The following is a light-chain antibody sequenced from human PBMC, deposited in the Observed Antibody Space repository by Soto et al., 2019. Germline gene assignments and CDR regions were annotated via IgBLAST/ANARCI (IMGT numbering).Light chain of an antibody. CDR1: SSDVGGYNY. Sequence: QSVLTQPRSVSGSPGQSVTISCTGTSSDVGGYNYVSWYQQHPGKAPKLMIYDVSKWPSGVPDRFSGSKSGNTASLTISGLQAEDEADYYCCSYAGSYTIYVFGTGTKVTV. J-gene: IGLJ1*01. CDR3: CSYAGSYTIYV. V-gene: IGLV2-11*01. CDR2: DVS.